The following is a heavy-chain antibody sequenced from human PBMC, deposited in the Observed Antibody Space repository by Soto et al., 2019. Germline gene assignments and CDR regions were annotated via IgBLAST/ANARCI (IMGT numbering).Heavy chain of an antibody. CDR3: ARGGGGQRYKGPDYYGMDV. CDR1: GFTFSSYD. J-gene: IGHJ6*02. D-gene: IGHD3-9*01. Sequence: LSCAASGFTFSSYDMHWVRQATGKGLEWVTAIGTAGDPYYPGSVKGRFTISRENAKNSLYLQMNSLRAGDTAVYYCARGGGGQRYKGPDYYGMDVWGQGTTVTVSS. V-gene: IGHV3-13*05. CDR2: IGTAGDP.